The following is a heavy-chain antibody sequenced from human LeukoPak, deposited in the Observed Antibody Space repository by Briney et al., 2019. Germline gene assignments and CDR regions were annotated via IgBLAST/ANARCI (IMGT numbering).Heavy chain of an antibody. CDR3: ARNNGMDV. J-gene: IGHJ6*02. Sequence: PGGSLRLSCAASGFTFSSYWMHWVRQAPGKGLEWVANIKQDGSEKYYVASVKGRFTISRDNAKNSLYLQMNSLRAEDTALYHCARNNGMDVWGQGTTVIVSS. V-gene: IGHV3-7*03. CDR2: IKQDGSEK. CDR1: GFTFSSYW.